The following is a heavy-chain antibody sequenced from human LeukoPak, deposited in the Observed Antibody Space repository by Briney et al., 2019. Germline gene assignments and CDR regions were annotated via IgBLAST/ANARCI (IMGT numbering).Heavy chain of an antibody. CDR2: IYYSGNT. D-gene: IGHD3-3*01. V-gene: IGHV4-39*07. Sequence: SETLSLTCTVSGGSISSSSYYWGWIRQPPGKGLEWIGSIYYSGNTNYNPSLKSRVTISIDTSKNQFSLKLSSVTTADTAVYYCARDSGDYRSRNFDYWGQGTLVTVSS. J-gene: IGHJ4*02. CDR3: ARDSGDYRSRNFDY. CDR1: GGSISSSSYY.